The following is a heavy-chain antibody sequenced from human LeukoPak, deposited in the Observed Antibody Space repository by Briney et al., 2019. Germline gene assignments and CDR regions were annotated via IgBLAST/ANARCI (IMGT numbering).Heavy chain of an antibody. D-gene: IGHD1-26*01. CDR1: GYTFTSYG. CDR3: ARRAGATGYYYYYYMDV. J-gene: IGHJ6*03. Sequence: ASVKVSCKASGYTFTSYGISWVRQAPGQGLEWMGWISAYNGNTNYAQKLQGRVTMTTDTSTSTAYMELRSLRSDDTAVYYCARRAGATGYYYYYYMDVWGKGTTVTISS. V-gene: IGHV1-18*01. CDR2: ISAYNGNT.